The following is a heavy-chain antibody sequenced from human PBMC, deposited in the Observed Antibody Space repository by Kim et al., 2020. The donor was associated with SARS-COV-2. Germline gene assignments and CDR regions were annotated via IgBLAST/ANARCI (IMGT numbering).Heavy chain of an antibody. Sequence: GGSLRLSCAASGFTFSSYAMSWVRQAPGKGLEWVSAISGSGGSTYYADSVKGRFTISRDNSKNTLYLQMNSLRAEDTAVYYCAKDRAGVLLWFGDPFDYWGQGTLVTVSS. CDR2: ISGSGGST. V-gene: IGHV3-23*01. D-gene: IGHD3-10*01. J-gene: IGHJ4*02. CDR1: GFTFSSYA. CDR3: AKDRAGVLLWFGDPFDY.